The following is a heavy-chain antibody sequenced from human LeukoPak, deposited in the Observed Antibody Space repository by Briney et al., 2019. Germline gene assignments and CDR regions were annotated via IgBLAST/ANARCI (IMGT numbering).Heavy chain of an antibody. V-gene: IGHV3-48*04. J-gene: IGHJ5*02. CDR1: GFTFSSYS. Sequence: QPGGSLRLSCAASGFTFSSYSTNWVRQAPGKGLEWVSYISSSSSTIYYADSVKGRFTISRDNAKNSLYLQMNSLRAEDTAVYYCARDLIPYYYGSGSSNWFDPWGQGTLVTVSS. CDR2: ISSSSSTI. D-gene: IGHD3-10*01. CDR3: ARDLIPYYYGSGSSNWFDP.